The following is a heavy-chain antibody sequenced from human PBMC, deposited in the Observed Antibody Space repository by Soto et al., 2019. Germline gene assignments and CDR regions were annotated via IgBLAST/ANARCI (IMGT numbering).Heavy chain of an antibody. CDR3: ARDLALFIAAAGPQGDY. D-gene: IGHD6-13*01. CDR2: ISAYNGNT. V-gene: IGHV1-18*01. CDR1: GYTFTSYG. J-gene: IGHJ4*02. Sequence: QVQLVQSGAEVKKPGASVKVSCKASGYTFTSYGISWVRQAPGQVLEWMGWISAYNGNTNYAQKLQGRVTMTTDTSTSTAYMELRSLRSDDTAVYYCARDLALFIAAAGPQGDYWGQGTLVTVSS.